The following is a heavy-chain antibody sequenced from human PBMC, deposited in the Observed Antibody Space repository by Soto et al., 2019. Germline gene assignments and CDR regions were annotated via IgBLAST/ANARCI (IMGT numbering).Heavy chain of an antibody. CDR1: GDTFSSFA. CDR3: ARYKDREQLGGNYYYALDV. V-gene: IGHV1-69*12. Sequence: QVHLVQSGAEVKKPGSSVKVSCKASGDTFSSFAISWVRQAPGQGLEWMGGIIPIFRTPKYGQKFQGRVTITADEPTSTAYMELSSLRSEDTAVYYCARYKDREQLGGNYYYALDVWGQGTTVIVSS. D-gene: IGHD1-1*01. CDR2: IIPIFRTP. J-gene: IGHJ6*02.